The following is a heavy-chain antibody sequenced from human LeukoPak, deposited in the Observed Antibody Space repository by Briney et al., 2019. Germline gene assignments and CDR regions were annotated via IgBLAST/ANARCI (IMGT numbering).Heavy chain of an antibody. CDR1: GGSITNYY. J-gene: IGHJ4*02. V-gene: IGHV4-4*07. Sequence: PSETLSLTCTVSGGSITNYYWSWIREPAGKGLEWTGRIYTSGSTNYNPSLKSRVTMSVDTSKNQFSLKLSSVTAADTAVYYCARGQYDSSGYCLDYWGQGTLVTVSS. D-gene: IGHD3-22*01. CDR3: ARGQYDSSGYCLDY. CDR2: IYTSGST.